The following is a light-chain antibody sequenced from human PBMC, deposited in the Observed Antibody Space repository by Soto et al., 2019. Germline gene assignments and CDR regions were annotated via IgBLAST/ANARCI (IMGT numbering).Light chain of an antibody. J-gene: IGKJ3*01. CDR1: QSIDTW. CDR2: DAS. CDR3: QQDENFSPT. Sequence: QMTQSPPNQSASVGDRVTITCRASQSIDTWLAWYQQKPGKAPRLLIYDASDLESGVPSRFSGSGSGTEFTLTINGLQTDDIGTYYCQQDENFSPTSGPGTKVDIK. V-gene: IGKV1-5*01.